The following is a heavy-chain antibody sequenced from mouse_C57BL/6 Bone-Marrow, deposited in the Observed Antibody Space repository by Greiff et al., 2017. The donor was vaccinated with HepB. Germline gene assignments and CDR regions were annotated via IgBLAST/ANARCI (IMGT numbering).Heavy chain of an antibody. Sequence: EVQLVESGGGLVKPGGSLKLSCAASGFTFSSYAMSWVRQTPEKRLEWVATISDGGSYTYYPDNVKGRFTISRDNAKNNLYLQMSHLKSEDTAMYYCAREDPNFFDYWGQGTTLTVSS. CDR1: GFTFSSYA. V-gene: IGHV5-4*01. J-gene: IGHJ2*01. CDR3: AREDPNFFDY. CDR2: ISDGGSYT.